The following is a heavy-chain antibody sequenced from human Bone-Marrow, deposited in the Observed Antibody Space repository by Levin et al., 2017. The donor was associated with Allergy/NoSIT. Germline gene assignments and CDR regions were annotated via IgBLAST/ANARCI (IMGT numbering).Heavy chain of an antibody. Sequence: SQTLSLTCTVSGGSLTNNVYYWGWIRQPPGKGLQWIANIFHSGNAFYNPSLKSRVTMSVDTSKNQFSLKLNSVTAAGTALYYCARLTHETLWQHPITAADSWGQGTLVTVSS. CDR3: ARLTHETLWQHPITAADS. V-gene: IGHV4-39*01. CDR1: GGSLTNNVYY. D-gene: IGHD5-24*01. J-gene: IGHJ4*02. CDR2: IFHSGNA.